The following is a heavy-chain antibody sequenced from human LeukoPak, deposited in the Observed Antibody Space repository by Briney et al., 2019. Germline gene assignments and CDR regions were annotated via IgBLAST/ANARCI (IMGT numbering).Heavy chain of an antibody. CDR2: IDPSDSYT. J-gene: IGHJ4*02. D-gene: IGHD1-14*01. Sequence: GESLNISCTGSGYTFTDHWISWVRRMPGKGLEWMGRIDPSDSYTQYIPSLQGHVTISTDKSISTAYLQWSSLKASDTAIYYCVRNTGGTLTLWGQGTLVTVSS. V-gene: IGHV5-10-1*01. CDR1: GYTFTDHW. CDR3: VRNTGGTLTL.